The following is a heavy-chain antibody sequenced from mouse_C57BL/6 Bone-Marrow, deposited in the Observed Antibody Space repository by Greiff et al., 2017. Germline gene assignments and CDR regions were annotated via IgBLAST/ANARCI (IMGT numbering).Heavy chain of an antibody. Sequence: VKLLQSGGGLVQPGGSLKLSCAASGFTFSDAWLDWVRQSPEKGLEWVAAIRNNANNPATYYAESVQVRFTISSDDSKRSVYLLINSLRAEDTSYYYCTRKLGPFAYWGQGTLVTVSA. V-gene: IGHV6-6*01. CDR2: IRNNANNPAT. D-gene: IGHD4-1*01. CDR3: TRKLGPFAY. CDR1: GFTFSDAW. J-gene: IGHJ3*01.